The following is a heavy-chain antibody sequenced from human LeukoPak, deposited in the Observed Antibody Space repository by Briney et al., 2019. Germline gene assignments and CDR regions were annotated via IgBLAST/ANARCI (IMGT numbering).Heavy chain of an antibody. CDR3: AKALYYYDSSGLTDY. J-gene: IGHJ4*02. D-gene: IGHD3-22*01. CDR1: GFTFSSYA. CDR2: ISGSGGST. V-gene: IGHV3-23*01. Sequence: GGSLRLSCAASGFTFSSYAMSWVRQAPGKGLEWVSSISGSGGSTYYADSVTGRFTIYRDNSKNTLYLQMNSLRAEDTAVYYCAKALYYYDSSGLTDYWGQGTLVTVSS.